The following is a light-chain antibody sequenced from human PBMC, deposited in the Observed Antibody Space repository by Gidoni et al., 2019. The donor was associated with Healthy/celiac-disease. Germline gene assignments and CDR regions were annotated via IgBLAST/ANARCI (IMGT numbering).Light chain of an antibody. CDR1: QGISSY. V-gene: IGKV1D-43*01. CDR3: QQYYSTPFT. Sequence: AIRMTQSPFSLSASVGDRGTITCWASQGISSYLAWYQQKPAKAPKLFIYYASSLQRGVPSRFSSSGSGTDYTLTISSLQPEDFATYYCQQYYSTPFTFGPGTKVDIK. J-gene: IGKJ3*01. CDR2: YAS.